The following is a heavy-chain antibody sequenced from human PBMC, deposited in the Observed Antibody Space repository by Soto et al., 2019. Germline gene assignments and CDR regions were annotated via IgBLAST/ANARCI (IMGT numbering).Heavy chain of an antibody. V-gene: IGHV4-59*01. CDR2: IYYSGST. CDR3: ARVWGGAFDI. Sequence: QVQLQESGPGLVKPSETLSLTCTVSGGSISSYYWSWIRQPPGKGLEWIGYIYYSGSTNYNPSLMSRVTISVDTAKNQFSLKLSSVTGADTAVYYCARVWGGAFDIWGQGTMVTVSS. J-gene: IGHJ3*02. CDR1: GGSISSYY. D-gene: IGHD3-10*01.